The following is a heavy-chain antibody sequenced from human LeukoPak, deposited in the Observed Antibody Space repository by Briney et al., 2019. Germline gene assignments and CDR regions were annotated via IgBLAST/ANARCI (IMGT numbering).Heavy chain of an antibody. CDR2: ISWDGGST. V-gene: IGHV3-43*01. D-gene: IGHD5-18*01. Sequence: GGSLRLSCAASGFTFDDYSMHWVRQAPGKGLEWVSLISWDGGSTYYADSVKGRFTISRDNSKNSLYLQMNSLRTEDTASYYCAKDMSSYGLDYWGQGTLVTVSS. CDR3: AKDMSSYGLDY. CDR1: GFTFDDYS. J-gene: IGHJ4*02.